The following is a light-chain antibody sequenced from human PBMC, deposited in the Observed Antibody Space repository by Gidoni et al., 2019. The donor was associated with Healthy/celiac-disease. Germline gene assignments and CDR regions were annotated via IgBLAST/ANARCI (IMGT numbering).Light chain of an antibody. J-gene: IGKJ1*01. CDR1: PSFSSN. Sequence: EIVMTQSPATLSVSPGERATLSCRASPSFSSNLACYQQKPGQAPRLLIYGASTRATGIPARFSGSGSGTEFTLTISSLQSADFAVYYCQQYNNWPPWTFGQGTKVEIK. V-gene: IGKV3-15*01. CDR2: GAS. CDR3: QQYNNWPPWT.